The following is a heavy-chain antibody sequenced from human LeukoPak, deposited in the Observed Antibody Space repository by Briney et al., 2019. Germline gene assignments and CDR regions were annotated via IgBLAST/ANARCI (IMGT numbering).Heavy chain of an antibody. V-gene: IGHV4-59*01. D-gene: IGHD4-17*01. CDR2: IYYSGST. CDR1: GGSISSYY. J-gene: IGHJ4*02. Sequence: PSETLSLTCTVSGGSISSYYWSWIRQPPGKGLEWIGYIYYSGSTNYNPSLKSRVTISVDTSKNQFSLKLNSVTAAGTAVYYRAKDGYGDYGYFDYWGQGTLVTVSS. CDR3: AKDGYGDYGYFDY.